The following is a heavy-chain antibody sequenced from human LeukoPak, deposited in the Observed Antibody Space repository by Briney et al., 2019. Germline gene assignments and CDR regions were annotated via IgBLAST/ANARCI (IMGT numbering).Heavy chain of an antibody. J-gene: IGHJ6*02. CDR1: GYTFTGYY. V-gene: IGHV1-2*02. CDR3: ARDPVYLCSSTSCYYYGMDV. CDR2: INPNSGGT. D-gene: IGHD2-2*01. Sequence: ASVTVSCKASGYTFTGYYMHWVRQAPGQGLEWMGWINPNSGGTNYAQKFQGRVTMTRDTSISTAYMELSRLRSDDTAVYYCARDPVYLCSSTSCYYYGMDVWGQGTTVTVSS.